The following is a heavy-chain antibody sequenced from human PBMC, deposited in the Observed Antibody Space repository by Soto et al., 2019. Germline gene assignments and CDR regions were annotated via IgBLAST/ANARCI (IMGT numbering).Heavy chain of an antibody. CDR1: GGTFSSYA. D-gene: IGHD3-3*01. CDR3: ARYALVITIWRVHCEP. CDR2: IIPIFGTA. J-gene: IGHJ5*02. Sequence: GSSVKVSCKASGGTFSSYAINWVRQAPVQGLEWMGGIIPIFGTANYAQKFQGRVTITADKSKSTAYMELSSLRSEDTAVYYCARYALVITIWRVHCEPWCQGTLVTVSS. V-gene: IGHV1-69*06.